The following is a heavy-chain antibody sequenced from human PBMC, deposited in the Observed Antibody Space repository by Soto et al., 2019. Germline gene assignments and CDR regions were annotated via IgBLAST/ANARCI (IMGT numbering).Heavy chain of an antibody. V-gene: IGHV3-23*01. CDR3: AKGLRYFDY. CDR1: GFTFSSYA. J-gene: IGHJ4*02. CDR2: ISGSDGST. Sequence: PGGSLRLSCAAAGFTFSSYAMTWVRQAPGKGLEWVSAISGSDGSTYYADSVKGRFTISRDNSKNTLHLQMNSLRAEDTAVYYCAKGLRYFDYWGQGTLVTVSS.